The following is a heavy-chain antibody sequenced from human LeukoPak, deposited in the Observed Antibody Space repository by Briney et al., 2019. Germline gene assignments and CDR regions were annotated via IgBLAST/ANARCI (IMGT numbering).Heavy chain of an antibody. V-gene: IGHV3-30*04. D-gene: IGHD3-10*01. Sequence: GGSLRLSCAASGFTFSSYAMHWVRQAPGKGLEWVAVISYDGSNKYYADSVKGRFTISRDNSKNTLYLQMNSLRAEDTAVYYCARRGWGNTDGSGSYYISPSFDYWGQGTLVTVSS. CDR3: ARRGWGNTDGSGSYYISPSFDY. J-gene: IGHJ4*02. CDR1: GFTFSSYA. CDR2: ISYDGSNK.